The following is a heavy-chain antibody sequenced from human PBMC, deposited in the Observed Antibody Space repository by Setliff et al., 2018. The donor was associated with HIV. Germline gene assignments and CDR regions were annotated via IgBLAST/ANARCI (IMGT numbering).Heavy chain of an antibody. CDR1: EFTNFW. Sequence: GWSLRLSCSASEFTNFWMAWVRQAPGKGLEWVGQIKTKTDGETTDYAAPVEGRFTISRDDSKNTVFLQMNSLKTDDTAVYYCTTWGYRWGQGTLVTVSS. CDR2: IKTKTDGETT. D-gene: IGHD5-18*01. V-gene: IGHV3-15*01. J-gene: IGHJ4*02. CDR3: TTWGYR.